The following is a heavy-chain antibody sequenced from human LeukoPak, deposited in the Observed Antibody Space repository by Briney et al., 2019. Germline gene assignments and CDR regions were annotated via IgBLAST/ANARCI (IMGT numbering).Heavy chain of an antibody. CDR1: GGSISSYY. CDR3: ARHLVGSSWYDLSNYYYGMDV. D-gene: IGHD6-13*01. J-gene: IGHJ6*02. V-gene: IGHV4-59*08. CDR2: IYYSGST. Sequence: SDTLSLTCTLSGGSISSYYWSWIRQPPGKGLEWIGYIYYSGSTNYIPSLKSRVTISVDTSKNQFSLKLSSVTAADTAVYYCARHLVGSSWYDLSNYYYGMDVWGQGTTVTVSS.